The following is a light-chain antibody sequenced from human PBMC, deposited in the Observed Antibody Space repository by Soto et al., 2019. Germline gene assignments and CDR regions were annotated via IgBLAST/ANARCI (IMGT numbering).Light chain of an antibody. CDR2: KAS. V-gene: IGKV1-5*03. CDR3: QHYNSYSEA. J-gene: IGKJ1*01. CDR1: QTISSW. Sequence: DIQMTQSPSTLSGSVGDRVTITCRASQTISSWLAWYQQKPGKAPKLLIYKASTLKSGVPSRFSGSGSGTEITLTISSRQPDDFVTYYCQHYNSYSEAFGQGTKVELK.